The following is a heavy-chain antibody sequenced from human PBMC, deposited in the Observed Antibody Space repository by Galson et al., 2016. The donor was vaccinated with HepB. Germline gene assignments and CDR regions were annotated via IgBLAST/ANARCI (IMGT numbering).Heavy chain of an antibody. CDR3: AKVGRLVLGNCFDY. D-gene: IGHD6-6*01. CDR2: ITGSGDNT. CDR1: GFAFSSYA. V-gene: IGHV3-23*01. J-gene: IGHJ4*02. Sequence: SLRLSCAASGFAFSSYAMNWVRQAPGKGLEWVSAITGSGDNTYYADSVKGRFTFSRDNTKSTLFLQMNSLRAEDTAVYYCAKVGRLVLGNCFDYWGQGTLVTVSS.